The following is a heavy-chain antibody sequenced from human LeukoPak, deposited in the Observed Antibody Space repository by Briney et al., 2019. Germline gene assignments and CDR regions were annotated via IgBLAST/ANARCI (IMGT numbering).Heavy chain of an antibody. J-gene: IGHJ3*02. Sequence: GGSLRLSCAASGFTFSSYAMSWVRQAPGKGLEWVSAISDGGGSTYYADSVKGRFTISRDNSKNTVYLQMNSLRVEDTAVYYCAKDLDGYGGLRGDAFDIWGQGTMVIVSS. D-gene: IGHD5-24*01. CDR2: ISDGGGST. CDR3: AKDLDGYGGLRGDAFDI. CDR1: GFTFSSYA. V-gene: IGHV3-23*01.